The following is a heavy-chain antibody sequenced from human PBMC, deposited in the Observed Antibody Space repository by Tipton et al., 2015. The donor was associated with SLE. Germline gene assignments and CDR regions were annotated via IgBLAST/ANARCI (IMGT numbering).Heavy chain of an antibody. D-gene: IGHD5-18*01. CDR3: ARGGIQLWLPFDY. J-gene: IGHJ4*02. CDR1: GFTFTSYG. CDR2: ISYDGNNK. V-gene: IGHV3-30*12. Sequence: SLRLSCAASGFTFTSYGMHWVRQAPGKGLEWVAIISYDGNNKYYADSVKGRFTISRDNSKNTLYLQMNSLRAEDTAVYYCARGGIQLWLPFDYWGQGTLVTVSS.